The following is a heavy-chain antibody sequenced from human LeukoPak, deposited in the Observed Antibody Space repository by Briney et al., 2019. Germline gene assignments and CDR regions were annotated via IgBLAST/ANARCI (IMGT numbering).Heavy chain of an antibody. D-gene: IGHD3-22*01. J-gene: IGHJ3*02. CDR1: GGSISSYY. CDR3: ARGIGLVSSGYSYAFDI. V-gene: IGHV4-59*04. CDR2: IYHSGST. Sequence: SETLSLTCSVSGGSISSYYWSWIRQPPGKGLEWIGSIYHSGSTYYNPSLKSRVTISVDTSKNQFSLKLSSVTAADTAVYYCARGIGLVSSGYSYAFDIWGQGTMVTVSS.